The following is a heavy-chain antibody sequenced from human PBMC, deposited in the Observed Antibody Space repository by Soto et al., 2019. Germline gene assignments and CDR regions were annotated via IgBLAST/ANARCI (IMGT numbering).Heavy chain of an antibody. CDR2: IYYSGST. J-gene: IGHJ4*02. CDR3: ARAPARRTYYFDY. Sequence: SGTLALTCTVSGGSISSGGYYWSWIRQHPGKGLEWIGYIYYSGSTYYNPSLKSRVTISVDTSKNQFSLKLSSVTAADTAVYYCARAPARRTYYFDYWGQGTLVTVSS. D-gene: IGHD3-10*01. CDR1: GGSISSGGYY. V-gene: IGHV4-31*03.